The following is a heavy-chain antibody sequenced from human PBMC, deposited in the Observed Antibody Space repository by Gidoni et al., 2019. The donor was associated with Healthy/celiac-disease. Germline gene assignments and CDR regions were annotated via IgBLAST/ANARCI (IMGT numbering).Heavy chain of an antibody. V-gene: IGHV3-9*01. CDR3: AKGKAGAMGPYYFDY. D-gene: IGHD6-19*01. CDR2: ISWNSGSI. CDR1: GFTFDDYA. J-gene: IGHJ4*02. Sequence: EVQLVESGGGLVQPGRSLRLSCAASGFTFDDYAMHWVRQAPGKGLEWVSGISWNSGSIGYADSVKGRFTISRDNAKNSLYLQMNSLRAEDTALYYCAKGKAGAMGPYYFDYWGQGTLVTVSS.